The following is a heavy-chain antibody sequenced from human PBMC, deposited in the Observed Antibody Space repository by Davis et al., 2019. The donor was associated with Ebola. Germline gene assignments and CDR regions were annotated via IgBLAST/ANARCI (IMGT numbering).Heavy chain of an antibody. D-gene: IGHD3-22*01. V-gene: IGHV3-21*04. CDR3: ARDEITMIVVVTAIGMDV. CDR2: ISSSSSYI. CDR1: GFTFSSYS. Sequence: PGGSLRLSCAASGFTFSSYSMNWVRQAPGKGLEWVSSISSSSSYIYYADSVKGRFTISRDNAKNSLYLQMNSLRAEDTAVYYCARDEITMIVVVTAIGMDVWGQGTTVTVSS. J-gene: IGHJ6*02.